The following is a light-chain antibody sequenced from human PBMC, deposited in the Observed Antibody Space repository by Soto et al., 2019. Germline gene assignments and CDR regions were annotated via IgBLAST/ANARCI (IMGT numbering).Light chain of an antibody. CDR3: QSFDSSLSGWV. Sequence: QSVLTQPPSVSGAPGQRVTISCTGSSSNIGAGYDVHWYQQLPGTAPKLLIYGNSNRPSGVPDRISGSKSGTSASLAISGLQAEDEADYYCQSFDSSLSGWVFGGGTKVTVL. CDR2: GNS. V-gene: IGLV1-40*01. J-gene: IGLJ2*01. CDR1: SSNIGAGYD.